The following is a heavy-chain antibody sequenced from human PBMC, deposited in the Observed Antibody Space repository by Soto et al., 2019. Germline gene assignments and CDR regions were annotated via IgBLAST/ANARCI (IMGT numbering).Heavy chain of an antibody. V-gene: IGHV1-18*01. D-gene: IGHD3-10*01. CDR3: ARGSLWFGESSDWFDP. CDR1: GYTFTRYG. J-gene: IGHJ5*02. Sequence: QVPLVQSGAEVKKPGASVKVSCKASGYTFTRYGISWVRQAPGQGLEWVGWISADNGDTTNAQRLQGRVTMTTDTSTSTAYMELRSLRFDDTAVYYCARGSLWFGESSDWFDPWGQGTLVTVSS. CDR2: ISADNGDT.